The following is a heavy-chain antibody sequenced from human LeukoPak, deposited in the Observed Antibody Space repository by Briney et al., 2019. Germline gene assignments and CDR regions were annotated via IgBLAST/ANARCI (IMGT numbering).Heavy chain of an antibody. CDR2: IHYSGST. D-gene: IGHD5-18*01. CDR3: ARLPTGYPNWFDT. CDR1: GGSISSISSNN. V-gene: IGHV4-39*01. J-gene: IGHJ5*02. Sequence: TLSLTCAVSGGSISSISSNNWAWIRQPPGKGLELIAAIHYSGSTYYNPSFMSRVTISVDTSKNQFSLKLRSQTATDAAVYYCARLPTGYPNWFDTWGQGILVTVSS.